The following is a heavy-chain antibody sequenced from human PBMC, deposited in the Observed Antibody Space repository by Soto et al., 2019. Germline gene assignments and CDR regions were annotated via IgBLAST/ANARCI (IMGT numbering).Heavy chain of an antibody. CDR3: ARGASDFWGAYPEIHFFDY. CDR1: EFTFSTYP. V-gene: IGHV3-30-3*01. CDR2: ISYDETNK. Sequence: QVLLVESGGGVVQPGRSLRLSCAASEFTFSTYPMHWVRQAPGKGLEWVAVISYDETNKYYADSVKGRFTISRDNSKNTLYLQMNNLRADDTAVYYCARGASDFWGAYPEIHFFDYWGLGTLVTVSS. D-gene: IGHD3-3*01. J-gene: IGHJ4*01.